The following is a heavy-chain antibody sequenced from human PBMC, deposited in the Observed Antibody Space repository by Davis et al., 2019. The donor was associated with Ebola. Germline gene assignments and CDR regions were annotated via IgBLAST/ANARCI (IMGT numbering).Heavy chain of an antibody. Sequence: SQTLSLTCAVYGGSFSGYYWSWIRQPPGKGLEWIGEINHSGSTNYNPSLKSRVTISVDTSKNQFSLKLSSVTAADTAVYYCARGVRGYSYASYYYYGMDVWGQGTTVTVSS. V-gene: IGHV4-34*01. CDR3: ARGVRGYSYASYYYYGMDV. J-gene: IGHJ6*02. D-gene: IGHD5-18*01. CDR2: INHSGST. CDR1: GGSFSGYY.